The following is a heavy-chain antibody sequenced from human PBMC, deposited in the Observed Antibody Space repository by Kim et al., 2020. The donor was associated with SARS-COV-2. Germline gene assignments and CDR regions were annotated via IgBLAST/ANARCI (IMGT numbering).Heavy chain of an antibody. CDR2: ISSSSSTI. V-gene: IGHV3-48*02. J-gene: IGHJ4*02. Sequence: GESLRLSCAASGFTFSSYSMNWVRQAPGKGLEWVSYISSSSSTIYYADSVKGRFTISRDNAKNSLYLQMNSLRDEDTAVYYCARFRIRDGYKLYDYWGQGTLVTVSS. D-gene: IGHD5-12*01. CDR1: GFTFSSYS. CDR3: ARFRIRDGYKLYDY.